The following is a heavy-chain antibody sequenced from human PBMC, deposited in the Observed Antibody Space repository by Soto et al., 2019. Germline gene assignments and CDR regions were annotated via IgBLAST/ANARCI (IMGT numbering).Heavy chain of an antibody. CDR3: ARVGVRNGDYGVSRFYA. V-gene: IGHV4-34*01. J-gene: IGHJ5*02. CDR2: INHSGTT. CDR1: GGSFSGYY. D-gene: IGHD4-17*01. Sequence: SETLSLTCAVYGGSFSGYYWSWIRQPPGKGLEWIGEINHSGTTNYNPSLKSRVTISVDTSKNQFSLKLSSVTAADTAVYYCARVGVRNGDYGVSRFYAWGQGTLVTVSS.